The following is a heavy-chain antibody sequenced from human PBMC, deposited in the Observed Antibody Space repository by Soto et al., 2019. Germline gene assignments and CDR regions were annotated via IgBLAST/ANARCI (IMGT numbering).Heavy chain of an antibody. CDR1: GFSFSSYW. CDR3: AFPRGYCSGVSCYPGFVY. J-gene: IGHJ4*02. V-gene: IGHV3-7*05. D-gene: IGHD2-15*01. CDR2: IKQDGSEK. Sequence: PGGSLRLSCATSGFSFSSYWMSWVRQAPGKGLEWVANIKQDGSEKYYVDSVKGRFTISRDNAKNSLYLQMNSLRAEDTAVYYGAFPRGYCSGVSCYPGFVYWGQETLVTVSS.